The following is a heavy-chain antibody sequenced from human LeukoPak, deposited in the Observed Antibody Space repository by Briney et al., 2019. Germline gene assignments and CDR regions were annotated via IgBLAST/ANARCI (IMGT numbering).Heavy chain of an antibody. Sequence: SETLSLTCAVYGGSFSGYYWSWIRQPPGKGLEWIGEINHSGSTNYNLSLKSRVTISVDTSKDQFSLKLSSVTAADTAVYYCYGDYVSFGDYWGQGTLVTVSS. D-gene: IGHD4-17*01. CDR3: YGDYVSFGDY. J-gene: IGHJ4*02. CDR1: GGSFSGYY. CDR2: INHSGST. V-gene: IGHV4-34*01.